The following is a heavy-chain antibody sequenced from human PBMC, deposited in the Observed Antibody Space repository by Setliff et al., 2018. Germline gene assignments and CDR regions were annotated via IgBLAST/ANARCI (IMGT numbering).Heavy chain of an antibody. CDR2: FHTGGAT. J-gene: IGHJ4*02. CDR3: ARESATIGEFPLYYFDK. D-gene: IGHD3-10*01. V-gene: IGHV4-61*09. Sequence: SETLSLTCSVSGGSISSGGFYWSWIRQSAGRGLEWIGHFHTGGATDYNLSLKSRVTISLDSSKNQFTLRLSSVTAADAAVYFCARESATIGEFPLYYFDKWGQGIPVTV. CDR1: GGSISSGGFY.